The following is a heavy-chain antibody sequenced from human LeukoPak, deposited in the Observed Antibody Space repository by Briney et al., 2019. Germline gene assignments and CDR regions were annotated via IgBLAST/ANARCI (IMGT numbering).Heavy chain of an antibody. D-gene: IGHD3-22*01. V-gene: IGHV4-39*01. J-gene: IGHJ6*03. CDR1: GGSISSSSYY. Sequence: PSETLSLTCTVSGGSISSSSYYWGWIRQPPGKGLEWIGSIYYSGSTYYNPSLKSRVTISVDTSKNQFSLKLSSVTAADTAVYYCASLKVVDSLRRYYYYMDVWGKGTTVTVSS. CDR2: IYYSGST. CDR3: ASLKVVDSLRRYYYYMDV.